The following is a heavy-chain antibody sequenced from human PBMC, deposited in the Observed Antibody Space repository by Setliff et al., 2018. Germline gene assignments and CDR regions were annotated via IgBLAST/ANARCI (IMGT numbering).Heavy chain of an antibody. Sequence: SETLSLTCTVSGGSVSSGGYYWSWIRQHPGKGLEWIGYFYYSGSTNYNPSLKSRLIISVDAPDNQFSVKLSSVTAADAAVYYCARSSRNSRFDPWGQGTLVTV. CDR2: FYYSGST. CDR3: ARSSRNSRFDP. V-gene: IGHV4-61*08. J-gene: IGHJ5*02. D-gene: IGHD4-4*01. CDR1: GGSVSSGGYY.